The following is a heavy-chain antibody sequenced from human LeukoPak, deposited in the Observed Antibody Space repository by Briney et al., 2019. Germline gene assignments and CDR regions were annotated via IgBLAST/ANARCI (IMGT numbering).Heavy chain of an antibody. CDR3: ARTNSGDFWSGYHLDY. CDR2: MKPNSGNT. D-gene: IGHD3-3*01. CDR1: GYTFSNYD. V-gene: IGHV1-8*03. J-gene: IGHJ4*02. Sequence: ASVKVSCKASGYTFSNYDINWVRQATGQGLKWMGWMKPNSGNTGYAQKFQGRVTITRNTSISTAYMELSSLRSEDTAVYYCARTNSGDFWSGYHLDYWGQGILVTVSS.